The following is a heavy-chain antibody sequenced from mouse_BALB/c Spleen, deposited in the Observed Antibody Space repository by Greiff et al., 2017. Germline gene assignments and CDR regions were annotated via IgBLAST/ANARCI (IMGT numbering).Heavy chain of an antibody. CDR1: GYSITSDYA. CDR3: ARRRNYYAMDY. CDR2: ISYGGST. J-gene: IGHJ4*01. Sequence: VQLQESGPGLVKPSQSLSLTCTVTGYSITSDYAWNWIRQFPGNKLEWMGYISYGGSTSYNPSLKSRISITRDTSKNQFFLQLNSVTTEDTATYYCARRRNYYAMDYWGQGTSVTVSS. V-gene: IGHV3-2*02. D-gene: IGHD1-1*02.